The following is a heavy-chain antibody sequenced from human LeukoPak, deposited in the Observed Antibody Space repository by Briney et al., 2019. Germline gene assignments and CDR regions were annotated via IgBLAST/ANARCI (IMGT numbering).Heavy chain of an antibody. CDR2: IYYSGST. CDR3: ARRPAEGYFDY. D-gene: IGHD6-25*01. CDR1: GGSISSYY. J-gene: IGHJ4*02. V-gene: IGHV4-59*01. Sequence: SETLSLTCTVSGGSISSYYWSWIRQPPRKGLEWIGYIYYSGSTNYNPSLKSRVTISVDTSKNQFSLKLSSVTAADTAVYYCARRPAEGYFDYWGQGTLVTVSS.